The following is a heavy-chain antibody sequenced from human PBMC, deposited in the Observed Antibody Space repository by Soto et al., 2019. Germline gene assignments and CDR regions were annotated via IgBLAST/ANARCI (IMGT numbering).Heavy chain of an antibody. J-gene: IGHJ5*02. Sequence: QLQLQESGPGLVKPSETLSLTCTVSGGSINDDTYYWGWIRQPPGKGLEWIGSVYSSGASSYNPSLASRVAXTXAXSXXEVPLVLTSATAADGAGYYCGRLQCSSPGCVALVPWGQGTLVIAAS. CDR2: VYSSGAS. CDR1: GGSINDDTYY. V-gene: IGHV4-39*01. CDR3: GRLQCSSPGCVALVP. D-gene: IGHD2-2*01.